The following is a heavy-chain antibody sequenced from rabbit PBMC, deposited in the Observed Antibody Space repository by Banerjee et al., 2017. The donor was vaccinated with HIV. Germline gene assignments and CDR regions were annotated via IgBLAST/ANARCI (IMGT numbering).Heavy chain of an antibody. CDR1: GFSFSSSYY. CDR2: IYAGSSGST. J-gene: IGHJ4*01. CDR3: ARYAGVAGYGGAYFNF. Sequence: QSLEESGGDLVKPGASLTLTCTASGFSFSSSYYMCWVRQAPGKGLEWIACIYAGSSGSTDYASWVNGRFTISKTSSTTVTLQMTSLTAADTATYFCARYAGVAGYGGAYFNFWGPGTLVTVS. D-gene: IGHD4-2*01. V-gene: IGHV1S40*01.